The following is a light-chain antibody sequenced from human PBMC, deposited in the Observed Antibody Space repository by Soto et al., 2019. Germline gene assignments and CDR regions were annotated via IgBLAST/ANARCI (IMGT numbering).Light chain of an antibody. Sequence: QPVLTQPASVSGSPGQSIAISCTGTSSDVGGYNSVSWYQQHPGNAPKLMIYDVNYRPSGVSNRFSGSKSGNTASLTISGLQAEDEADYYCSSYTSNNTLIFGGGTKLTVL. CDR2: DVN. CDR1: SSDVGGYNS. V-gene: IGLV2-14*03. CDR3: SSYTSNNTLI. J-gene: IGLJ2*01.